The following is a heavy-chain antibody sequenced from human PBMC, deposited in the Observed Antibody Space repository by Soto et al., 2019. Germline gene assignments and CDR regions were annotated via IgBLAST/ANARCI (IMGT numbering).Heavy chain of an antibody. CDR2: ISDSGGST. V-gene: IGHV3-23*01. Sequence: EVQLLESGGGLVQPGGSLRLSCAASGFTFSSYAMSWVRQAPGKGLEWVSAISDSGGSTYYADSVKGRFTISRDNSKNTLYLQMNSLRAEDTAVYYCAKDPGSIVGAPGGYWGQGTLVTVSS. J-gene: IGHJ4*02. CDR1: GFTFSSYA. D-gene: IGHD1-26*01. CDR3: AKDPGSIVGAPGGY.